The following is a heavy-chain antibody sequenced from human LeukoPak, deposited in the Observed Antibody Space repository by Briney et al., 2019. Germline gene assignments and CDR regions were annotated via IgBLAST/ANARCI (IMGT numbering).Heavy chain of an antibody. D-gene: IGHD3-22*01. J-gene: IGHJ4*02. V-gene: IGHV3-30*02. CDR2: IRYDGTNK. CDR3: VGGDYYDNSGYSQFDY. CDR1: GFIFNNYG. Sequence: GGSLRLSCAASGFIFNNYGMHWVRQAPGKGLEWVAFIRYDGTNKYYADSVKGRFTISRDNSKNTLSLQMSSLRVEDTAVYYCVGGDYYDNSGYSQFDYWGQGTLVTVS.